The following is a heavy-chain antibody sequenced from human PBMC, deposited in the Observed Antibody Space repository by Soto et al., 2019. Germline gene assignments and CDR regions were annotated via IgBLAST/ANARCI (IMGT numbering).Heavy chain of an antibody. CDR3: ASPRQGNYDFLSGYYALDY. CDR1: GASISSSRSY. J-gene: IGHJ4*02. D-gene: IGHD3-3*01. Sequence: ETLSLTCTVSGASISSSRSYWGWVREPPGKGLEWIVSFYYTGGTYSTYYNPSLKSRVTISVDTSKSQFSLNLRSVTAADTAVYYCASPRQGNYDFLSGYYALDYWGQGTLVTVSS. CDR2: FYYTGGT. V-gene: IGHV4-39*01.